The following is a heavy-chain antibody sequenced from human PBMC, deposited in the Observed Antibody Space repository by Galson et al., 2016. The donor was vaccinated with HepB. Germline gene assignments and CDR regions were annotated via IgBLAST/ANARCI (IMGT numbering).Heavy chain of an antibody. CDR3: AKGTTRLGDN. J-gene: IGHJ4*02. CDR1: GFAFSVYG. D-gene: IGHD1-26*01. V-gene: IGHV3-23*01. CDR2: ISTSGGST. Sequence: SLRLSCAASGFAFSVYGMTWVCQAPRKGLEWVAAISTSGGSTDYADSVKGRFTISRDNSKNMLYLQMNSLRVGDTALYYCAKGTTRLGDNWGQGILVTVSS.